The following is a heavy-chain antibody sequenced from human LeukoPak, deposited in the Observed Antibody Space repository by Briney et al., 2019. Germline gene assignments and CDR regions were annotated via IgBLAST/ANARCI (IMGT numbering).Heavy chain of an antibody. Sequence: GGSLRLSCAASGFTFSDYYMSWIRQAPGKGLEWISYIGSSGNIILYADSVKGRFTISRDNAKNSLYLQMNSLRAEDTAVYYCAREGLAVAGTWFDPWGQGTLVTVSS. CDR3: AREGLAVAGTWFDP. CDR2: IGSSGNII. D-gene: IGHD6-19*01. CDR1: GFTFSDYY. J-gene: IGHJ5*02. V-gene: IGHV3-11*04.